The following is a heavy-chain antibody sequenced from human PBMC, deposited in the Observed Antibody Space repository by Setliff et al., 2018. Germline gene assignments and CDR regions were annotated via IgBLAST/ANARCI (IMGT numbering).Heavy chain of an antibody. J-gene: IGHJ4*02. Sequence: SETLSLTCAVYGGSFSGYYWTWIRQPPGKGLEWIGEINHSGSGNYNPSLKSRVTISVDTSKNQFSLNLSSVTAADTAVYYCARGPRYSGSYYVNYWGQGTLVTVSS. CDR1: GGSFSGYY. CDR2: INHSGSG. V-gene: IGHV4-34*01. CDR3: ARGPRYSGSYYVNY. D-gene: IGHD1-26*01.